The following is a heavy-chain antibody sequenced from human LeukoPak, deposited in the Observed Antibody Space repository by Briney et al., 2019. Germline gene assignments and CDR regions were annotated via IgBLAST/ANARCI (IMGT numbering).Heavy chain of an antibody. J-gene: IGHJ4*02. CDR3: GRVIAGAIDY. D-gene: IGHD6-13*01. V-gene: IGHV3-7*01. Sequence: GGSLRLSCAASGFTFSGHSMTWVRQAPGKGLEWVANINLDGSERFYVDFVKGRFTISRDNADNSMYLQMNSLRAEDTAVYYCGRVIAGAIDYWGQGTLVTVPS. CDR2: INLDGSER. CDR1: GFTFSGHS.